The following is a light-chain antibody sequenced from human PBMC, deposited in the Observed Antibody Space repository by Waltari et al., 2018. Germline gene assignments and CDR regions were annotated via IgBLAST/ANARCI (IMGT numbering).Light chain of an antibody. V-gene: IGLV1-44*01. CDR1: YSNIGSNV. CDR3: ASWDDSLNGHWV. Sequence: QSVLTQPPSASGTPGQRVTIPCSGTYSNIGSNVVNWYQQLPGKAPQLLIYRSDRRPSGVPVRFSGSKSGSSASLTIDGLHSEDEADYYCASWDDSLNGHWVFGGGTKVTVL. J-gene: IGLJ3*02. CDR2: RSD.